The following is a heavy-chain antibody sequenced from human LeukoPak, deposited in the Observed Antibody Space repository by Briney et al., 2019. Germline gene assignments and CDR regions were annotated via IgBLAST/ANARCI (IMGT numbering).Heavy chain of an antibody. Sequence: GGSLRLSCEASGFSFRTYRMHWVRQAPGKGLMWVSSIDSGGTTTPYADSVKGRFTISRDNAKNTLYLQMNSLRAEDTAVYYCAGASHGDYSYYYYFYMDVWGNGTTVTVSS. D-gene: IGHD4-17*01. CDR3: AGASHGDYSYYYYFYMDV. J-gene: IGHJ6*03. V-gene: IGHV3-74*01. CDR1: GFSFRTYR. CDR2: IDSGGTTT.